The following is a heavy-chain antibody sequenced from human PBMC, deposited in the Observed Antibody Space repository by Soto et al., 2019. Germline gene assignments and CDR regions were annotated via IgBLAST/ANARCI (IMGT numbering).Heavy chain of an antibody. J-gene: IGHJ4*02. CDR1: GYTFNSYG. V-gene: IGHV1-18*01. CDR3: ARGGGLGKLAMGFDY. Sequence: ASVKVSCKASGYTFNSYGITWVRQAPGQGLEWMGCISADNGNTNYAQNLQGRVTMTTDTSTSTAYMELRSLRSDDTAVFYCARGGGLGKLAMGFDYWGQGTLVTVSS. D-gene: IGHD3-16*01. CDR2: ISADNGNT.